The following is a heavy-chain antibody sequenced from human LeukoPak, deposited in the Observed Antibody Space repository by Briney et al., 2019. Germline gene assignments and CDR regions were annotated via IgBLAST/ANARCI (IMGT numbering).Heavy chain of an antibody. CDR2: IYHSGST. Sequence: PSGTLSLTCAVSGGSISSSYWWSWIRQPPGKGLEWIGEIYHSGSTNYNLSLKSRVTISVDKSKNQFSLKLSSVTAADTAVYYCAREAGRYSYGWDWGQGTLVTVSS. CDR3: AREAGRYSYGWD. CDR1: GGSISSSYW. J-gene: IGHJ4*02. V-gene: IGHV4-4*02. D-gene: IGHD5-18*01.